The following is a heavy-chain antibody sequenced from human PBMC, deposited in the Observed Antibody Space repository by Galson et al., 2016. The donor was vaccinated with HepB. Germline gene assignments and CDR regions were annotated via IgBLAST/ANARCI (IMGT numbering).Heavy chain of an antibody. V-gene: IGHV1-69*06. Sequence: SVKVSCKASGGSLRDHGISWILQAPGQGLEWMGGIIPVSGSPNYAQKFQGRVTIFADTSTNTAYLEVYSLRSEDTAVYYCARQRVETRLNMVRGRLSEDQYFYGLDVWGQGTTVTVSS. J-gene: IGHJ6*02. D-gene: IGHD3-10*01. CDR1: GGSLRDHG. CDR3: ARQRVETRLNMVRGRLSEDQYFYGLDV. CDR2: IIPVSGSP.